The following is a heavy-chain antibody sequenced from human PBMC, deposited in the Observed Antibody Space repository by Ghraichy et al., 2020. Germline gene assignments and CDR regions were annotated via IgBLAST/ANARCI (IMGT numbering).Heavy chain of an antibody. CDR2: INSDGSST. D-gene: IGHD6-6*01. V-gene: IGHV3-74*01. CDR1: GFTFSSYW. J-gene: IGHJ3*02. Sequence: GESLNISCAASGFTFSSYWMHWVRQAPGKGLVWVSRINSDGSSTSYADSVKGRFTISRDNAKNTLYLQMNSLRAEDTAVYYCARLFAVYSSSSFGAFDIWGQGTMVTVSS. CDR3: ARLFAVYSSSSFGAFDI.